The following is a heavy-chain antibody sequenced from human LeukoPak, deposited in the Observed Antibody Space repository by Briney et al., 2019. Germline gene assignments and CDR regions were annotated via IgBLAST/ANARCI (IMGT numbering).Heavy chain of an antibody. J-gene: IGHJ4*02. CDR1: GFSVTTDSYC. CDR3: ARDHFGSLDS. CDR2: DYCGGNT. D-gene: IGHD3-10*01. V-gene: IGHV4-61*01. Sequence: PSETLSLTCTVSGFSVTTDSYCWGWIRQPPRKGLEWIGYDYCGGNTNYDPSLKRRVTISVDTSKNQFSLTLTSVTAADTAVYFCARDHFGSLDSWGQGILVTVSS.